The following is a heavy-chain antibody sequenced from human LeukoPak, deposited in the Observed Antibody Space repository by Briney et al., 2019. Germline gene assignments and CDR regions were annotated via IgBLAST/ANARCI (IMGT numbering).Heavy chain of an antibody. CDR3: ARDLRELPGY. J-gene: IGHJ4*02. CDR2: INPHSGGT. V-gene: IGHV1-2*06. Sequence: ASVKVSCKASGYTFTDFHLYCVRQAPGQGLEWMGRINPHSGGTDSAQKFQGRLTMTRDTSISTAYLELSGLKSDDTAVYYCARDLRELPGYWGQGTLVTVSS. CDR1: GYTFTDFH. D-gene: IGHD1-26*01.